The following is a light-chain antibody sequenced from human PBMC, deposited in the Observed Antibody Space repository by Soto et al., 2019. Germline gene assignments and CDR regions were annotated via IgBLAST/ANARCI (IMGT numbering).Light chain of an antibody. Sequence: QSVLTQPASVSGSPGQSITTSCTGTSGDVGVYKFVSWYQQHPGKAPKLIIYEVSNRPSGVSSRFSGSMSGNTASLTISGLQAEDEADYYCGSYTGTIYVFGTGTKVTAL. CDR2: EVS. CDR3: GSYTGTIYV. J-gene: IGLJ1*01. V-gene: IGLV2-14*01. CDR1: SGDVGVYKF.